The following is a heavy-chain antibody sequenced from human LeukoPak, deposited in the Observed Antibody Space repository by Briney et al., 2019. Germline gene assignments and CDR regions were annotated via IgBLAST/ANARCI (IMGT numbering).Heavy chain of an antibody. CDR3: VRDWTYALDC. Sequence: PGGSLRLPCSASGLTFSSYTMNWVRQAPGKGPEWLSYINTGGGDIYYADSVMGRFTVSRDNAQNSLYLQMDSLRVEDTAVYYCVRDWTYALDCWGQGTLVTVSS. V-gene: IGHV3-21*05. D-gene: IGHD3/OR15-3a*01. J-gene: IGHJ4*02. CDR1: GLTFSSYT. CDR2: INTGGGDI.